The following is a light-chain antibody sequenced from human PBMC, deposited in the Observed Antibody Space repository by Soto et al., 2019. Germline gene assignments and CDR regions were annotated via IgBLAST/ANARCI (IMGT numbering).Light chain of an antibody. CDR1: TGAVTSGYY. J-gene: IGLJ2*01. CDR3: LLFYGDGVV. V-gene: IGLV7-43*01. CDR2: STT. Sequence: QAVVTQGPSLTVSPGGTVTLTCASSTGAVTSGYYPNWFQQRPGQPPRALIYSTTYKHPWTPARFSGSLVGGKAALTLSGAQPEDEAEYYCLLFYGDGVVFGGGTKLTVL.